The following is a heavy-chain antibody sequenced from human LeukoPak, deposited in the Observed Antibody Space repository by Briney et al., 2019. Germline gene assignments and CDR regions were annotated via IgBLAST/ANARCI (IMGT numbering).Heavy chain of an antibody. CDR1: GFTFSSYA. J-gene: IGHJ4*02. Sequence: GGSLRLSCAASGFTFSSYAMSWVRQAPGKGLEWVSAISGSGGSTYYTDSVKGRFTISRDNSKNTLYLQMNSLRAEDTAVYYCAKDRMIVVATYYFDCWGQGTLVTVSS. D-gene: IGHD3-22*01. V-gene: IGHV3-23*01. CDR3: AKDRMIVVATYYFDC. CDR2: ISGSGGST.